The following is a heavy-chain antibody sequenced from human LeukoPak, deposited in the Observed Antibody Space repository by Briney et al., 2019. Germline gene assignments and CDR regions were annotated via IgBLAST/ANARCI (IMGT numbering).Heavy chain of an antibody. D-gene: IGHD2/OR15-2a*01. Sequence: GGSLRLSCAASGNYCMHWVRQAPGKGLVWASHINSDGSWTSYADSVKGRFTISKDNAKNTVYLQMNSLRAEDTAVYYCVSFYETYWGRGTLVTVSS. CDR1: GNYC. CDR2: INSDGSWT. CDR3: VSFYETY. V-gene: IGHV3-74*01. J-gene: IGHJ4*02.